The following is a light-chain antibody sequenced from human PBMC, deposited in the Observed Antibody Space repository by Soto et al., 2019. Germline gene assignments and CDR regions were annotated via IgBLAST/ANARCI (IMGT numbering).Light chain of an antibody. CDR1: QGISTY. V-gene: IGKV1-27*01. J-gene: IGKJ1*01. CDR3: QSYNGAPWT. Sequence: DIQMTQSPSSLSASVGDRVTITCRASQGISTYLVWYQQKPGTVPKLLIFAASTLQSGVPSRFSGSGSGTDLTLTISSLQPEDVATYYCQSYNGAPWTFGQGTNVEIK. CDR2: AAS.